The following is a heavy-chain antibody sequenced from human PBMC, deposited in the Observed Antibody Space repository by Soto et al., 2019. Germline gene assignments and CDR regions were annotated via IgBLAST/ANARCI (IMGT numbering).Heavy chain of an antibody. CDR3: ARLGQGDLWFGDLL. J-gene: IGHJ4*02. CDR1: GGSISSSSYY. V-gene: IGHV4-39*01. D-gene: IGHD3-10*01. CDR2: IYYSGST. Sequence: KQSQTLSLTCTVSGGSISSSSYYWGWIRQPPGKGLEWIGSIYYSGSTYYNPSLKSRVTISVDTSKNQFSLKLSSVTAADTAVYYCARLGQGDLWFGDLLGGQGTLVTVSS.